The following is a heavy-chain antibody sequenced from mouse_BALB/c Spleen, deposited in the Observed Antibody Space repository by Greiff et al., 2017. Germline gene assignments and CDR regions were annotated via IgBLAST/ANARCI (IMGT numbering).Heavy chain of an antibody. CDR1: GFTFSSYA. J-gene: IGHJ4*01. CDR2: ISSGGSYT. Sequence: EVKLVESGGGLVKPGGSLKLSCAASGFTFSSYAMSWVRQTPEKRLEWVATISSGGSYTYYPDSVKGRFTISRDNAKNTLYLQMSSLRSEDTAMYYCARQEGYDYDGAMDYWGQGTSVTVSS. V-gene: IGHV5-9-3*01. CDR3: ARQEGYDYDGAMDY. D-gene: IGHD2-4*01.